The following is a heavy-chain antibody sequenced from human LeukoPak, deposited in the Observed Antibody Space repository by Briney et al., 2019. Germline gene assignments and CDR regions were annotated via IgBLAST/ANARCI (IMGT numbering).Heavy chain of an antibody. D-gene: IGHD6-19*01. CDR2: INTGNGNT. Sequence: ASVKVSCKASRYTFTSYAMDWVRQAPGRRLEWMGWINTGNGNTKYSQEFQGRVTITRDTSANTAYMELSSLRSEDMAVYYCARTVRYSSGPLTDLLPYYFDYWGQGTLVTVSS. CDR1: RYTFTSYA. J-gene: IGHJ4*02. CDR3: ARTVRYSSGPLTDLLPYYFDY. V-gene: IGHV1-3*03.